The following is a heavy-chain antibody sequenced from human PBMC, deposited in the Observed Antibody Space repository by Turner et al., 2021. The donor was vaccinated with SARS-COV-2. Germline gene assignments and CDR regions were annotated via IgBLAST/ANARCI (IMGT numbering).Heavy chain of an antibody. D-gene: IGHD1-1*01. V-gene: IGHV3-74*01. CDR1: AFTFSNYW. CDR3: AREWNRGMDV. J-gene: IGHJ6*02. CDR2: INGDGSDA. Sequence: DVQLLESGGVLAQPGGSLKLSCAPSAFTFSNYWMHWVRQGPGKGLVWVSRINGDGSDATYADSVKGRFTISRDNAKNSVSLQMSSLRVEDTALYFCAREWNRGMDVWGQGTTVIVSS.